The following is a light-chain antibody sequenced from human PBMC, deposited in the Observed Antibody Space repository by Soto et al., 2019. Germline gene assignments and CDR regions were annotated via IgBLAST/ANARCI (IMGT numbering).Light chain of an antibody. J-gene: IGKJ3*01. CDR1: QSVSSY. Sequence: EIVLTQSPATLSLSPGERATLSCRASQSVSSYLAWYQQKPGQAPRLLIYDASNTATGIPARFSGSGSGTDFTLTIISLEPEDFAVYYCQQRSNWPRVFTFGPGTKVAIK. CDR2: DAS. V-gene: IGKV3-11*01. CDR3: QQRSNWPRVFT.